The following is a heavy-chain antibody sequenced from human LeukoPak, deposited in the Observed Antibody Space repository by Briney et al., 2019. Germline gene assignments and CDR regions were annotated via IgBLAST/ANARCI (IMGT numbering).Heavy chain of an antibody. CDR2: IYHSGST. V-gene: IGHV4-30-2*01. J-gene: IGHJ4*02. Sequence: SQTLSLTCAVSGGSISSGGYSWSWIRQPPGKGLEWIGYIYHSGSTYYNPSLKSRVTISVDRSKNQFSLKLSSVTAADTAVYYCAREYCSGCSCLSYFDYWGQGTLVTVSS. D-gene: IGHD2-15*01. CDR1: GGSISSGGYS. CDR3: AREYCSGCSCLSYFDY.